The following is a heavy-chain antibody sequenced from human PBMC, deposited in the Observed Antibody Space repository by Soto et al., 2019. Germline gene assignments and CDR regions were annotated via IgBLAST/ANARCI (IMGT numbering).Heavy chain of an antibody. J-gene: IGHJ4*02. CDR3: ARATSIGPDY. CDR1: GGSISSYY. V-gene: IGHV4-59*08. Sequence: QVQLQESGPGLVKPSETLSLTCTVSGGSISSYYWSWIRQPPGKGLEWIGYIYYSGSTNYNPPLKSRVTISVDTSKNQFSLKLSSVTAADTAVYYCARATSIGPDYWGQGTLVTVSS. D-gene: IGHD6-6*01. CDR2: IYYSGST.